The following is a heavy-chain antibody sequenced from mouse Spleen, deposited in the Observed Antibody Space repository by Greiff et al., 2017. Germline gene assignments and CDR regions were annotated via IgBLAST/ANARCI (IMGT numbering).Heavy chain of an antibody. CDR3: ARWTGTYAMDY. V-gene: IGHV1S81*02. Sequence: QVQLKQPGAELVKPGASVKLSCKASGYTFTSYWMHWVKQRPGQGLEWIGEINPSNGRTNYNEKFKSKATLTVDKSSSTAYMQLSSLTSEDSAVYYCARWTGTYAMDYWGQGTSVTVSS. CDR1: GYTFTSYW. J-gene: IGHJ4*01. CDR2: INPSNGRT. D-gene: IGHD4-1*01.